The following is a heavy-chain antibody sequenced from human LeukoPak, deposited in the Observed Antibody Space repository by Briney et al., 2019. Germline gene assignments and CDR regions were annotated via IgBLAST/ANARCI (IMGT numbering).Heavy chain of an antibody. V-gene: IGHV1-2*02. J-gene: IGHJ3*02. CDR3: ARPMTYYDYIWGSPTHDAFDI. CDR1: GYTFTGYY. D-gene: IGHD3-16*01. CDR2: INPNSGGT. Sequence: ASVKVSCKASGYTFTGYYMHWVRQAPGQGLEWMGWINPNSGGTNYAQKFQGRVTMTRDTSISTAYMELSSLRSEDTAVYYCARPMTYYDYIWGSPTHDAFDIWGQGTMVTVSS.